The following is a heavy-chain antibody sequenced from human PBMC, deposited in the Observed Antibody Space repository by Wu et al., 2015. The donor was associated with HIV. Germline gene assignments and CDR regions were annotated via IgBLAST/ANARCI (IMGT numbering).Heavy chain of an antibody. CDR2: VRPYNGDT. CDR1: GYIFNQYG. CDR3: ARAPTGGRSYFDF. Sequence: QVQLMQSGTEVKKPGASVKVSCKVSGYIFNQYGLHWARQAPGQRPEWMGWVRPYNGDTDYSEKFQGRLILRKDTDTGTAYMELKSLTSDDTAFYFCARAPTGGRSYFDFWGQGTLVSVSS. V-gene: IGHV1-18*01. D-gene: IGHD3-10*01. J-gene: IGHJ4*02.